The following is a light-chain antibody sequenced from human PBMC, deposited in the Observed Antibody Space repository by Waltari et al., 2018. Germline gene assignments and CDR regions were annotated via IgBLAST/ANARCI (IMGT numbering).Light chain of an antibody. CDR1: RCVSPY. CDR3: QQSYSSLRT. CDR2: DAS. V-gene: IGKV1-39*01. Sequence: DIQMTQSPSSLSASVGDNTTITCRASRCVSPYLNWNQKKPGNAPKRLIYDASSLLSGVPSRFSGSVSGTDFTLTISRLQAEDFAAYFCQQSYSSLRTFGQGTKVEV. J-gene: IGKJ1*01.